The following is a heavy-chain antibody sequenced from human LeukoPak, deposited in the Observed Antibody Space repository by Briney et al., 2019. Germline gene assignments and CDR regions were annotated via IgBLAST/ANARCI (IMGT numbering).Heavy chain of an antibody. D-gene: IGHD2-15*01. CDR2: MNPNSGNT. Sequence: ASVNVSCKASGYTFTTYDINWVRQATRQRLEGMGWMNPNSGNTGYAQKFQGRVTMTRNTSISTAYMELSSLRSEDTAVYYCAREGYCSGGSCYGGFDYWGQGTLVTVSS. CDR1: GYTFTTYD. V-gene: IGHV1-8*01. J-gene: IGHJ4*02. CDR3: AREGYCSGGSCYGGFDY.